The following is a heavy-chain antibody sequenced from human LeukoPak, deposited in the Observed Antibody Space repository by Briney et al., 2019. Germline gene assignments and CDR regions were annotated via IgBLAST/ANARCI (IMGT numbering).Heavy chain of an antibody. V-gene: IGHV1-8*01. CDR1: GYTFTSYD. CDR3: ARGSNTRNYDYVWGSYRYYYGMDV. D-gene: IGHD3-16*02. CDR2: MNPNSGNT. J-gene: IGHJ6*02. Sequence: ASVKVSCKASGYTFTSYDINWVRQATGQGLEWMGWMNPNSGNTGYAQKFQGRVTMTRNTSISTAYMELSSLRSEDAAVYYCARGSNTRNYDYVWGSYRYYYGMDVWGQGTTVTVSS.